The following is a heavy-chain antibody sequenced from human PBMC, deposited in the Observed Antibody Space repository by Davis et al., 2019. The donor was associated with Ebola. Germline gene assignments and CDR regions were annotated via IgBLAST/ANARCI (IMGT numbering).Heavy chain of an antibody. V-gene: IGHV5-51*01. D-gene: IGHD6-6*01. CDR1: GYSFTSYW. J-gene: IGHJ6*02. CDR3: ARGPPYSSSSDFYYYGMDV. CDR2: IYPGDSEP. Sequence: SCQGSGYSFTSYWNGWVRQMPGKGLEWRGFIYPGDSEPRYSPSFQGQVTIPADNSISTAYLQWSSLKASDTAMYYCARGPPYSSSSDFYYYGMDVWGQGTTVTVSS.